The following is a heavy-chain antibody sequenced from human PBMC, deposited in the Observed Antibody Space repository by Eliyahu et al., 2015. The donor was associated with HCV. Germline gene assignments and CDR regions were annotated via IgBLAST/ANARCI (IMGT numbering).Heavy chain of an antibody. Sequence: QVQLVESGGGVVQPGRSLRLSCAASGFTFSSYNMHWVRQAPGKGLEWVAIIWHDGSTKYNADSIKGRFTISRDNSKNTLYLQMNSLRAEDTAIYYCARDTYKDGYPFDFWGRGTLVTVSS. CDR1: GFTFSSYN. V-gene: IGHV3-33*08. J-gene: IGHJ4*02. D-gene: IGHD5-18*01. CDR3: ARDTYKDGYPFDF. CDR2: IWHDGSTK.